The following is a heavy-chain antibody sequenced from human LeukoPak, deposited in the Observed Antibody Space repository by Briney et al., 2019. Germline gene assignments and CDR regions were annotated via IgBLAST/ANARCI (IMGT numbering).Heavy chain of an antibody. J-gene: IGHJ4*02. Sequence: PGGSLRLSCAASGFTFSSYGMSWVRQAPGKGLEWVSAISGSGGSTYYADSVKGRFTISRDNSKNTLYLQMNSLRAEDTAVYYCARGHGFGEFQLDYWGQGTLVTVSS. CDR1: GFTFSSYG. D-gene: IGHD3-10*01. CDR2: ISGSGGST. CDR3: ARGHGFGEFQLDY. V-gene: IGHV3-23*01.